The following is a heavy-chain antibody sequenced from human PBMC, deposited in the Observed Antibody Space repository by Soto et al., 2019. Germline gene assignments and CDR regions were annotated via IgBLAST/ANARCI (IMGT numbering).Heavy chain of an antibody. CDR2: INPADSDT. CDR1: GYSFTNYW. Sequence: PGESLNPSCNVSGYSFTNYWVAWVRQMPGKGLEWMVIINPADSDTRYSPSFQGQVTISADKSISTAYLQWSSLQASDTAMYYCARQINYICDFWGQGTLVNVSS. J-gene: IGHJ4*02. CDR3: ARQINYICDF. V-gene: IGHV5-51*01. D-gene: IGHD4-4*01.